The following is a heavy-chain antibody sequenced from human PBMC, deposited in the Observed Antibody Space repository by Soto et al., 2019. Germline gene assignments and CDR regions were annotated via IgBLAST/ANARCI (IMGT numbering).Heavy chain of an antibody. Sequence: EVQLLESGGGLAQPGGSLRLSCAASGFTFNTYAMSWVRQAPGMGLEWVSFVSGGSSYIYYADSVKGRFTISRDNSKNTLYLQLNTLRVEDTAVYYCAKGAASGWSTGAAHYFDYWGQGSLVTVSS. CDR1: GFTFNTYA. CDR3: AKGAASGWSTGAAHYFDY. CDR2: VSGGSSYI. D-gene: IGHD6-19*01. J-gene: IGHJ4*02. V-gene: IGHV3-23*01.